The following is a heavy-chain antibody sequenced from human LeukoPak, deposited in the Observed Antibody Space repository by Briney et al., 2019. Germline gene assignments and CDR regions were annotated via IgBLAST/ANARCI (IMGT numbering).Heavy chain of an antibody. CDR3: ARVYIRCGRGNCRSGRY. CDR2: ISGSGGST. V-gene: IGHV3-23*01. Sequence: GGSLRLSCAASGFTFSSYAMSWVRQAPGKGLEWVSAISGSGGSTYYADSVKGRFTISRDNSKNTLYLQMNSLRAEDTAVYYCARVYIRCGRGNCRSGRYWGQGTLVTVSS. J-gene: IGHJ4*02. CDR1: GFTFSSYA. D-gene: IGHD3-10*01.